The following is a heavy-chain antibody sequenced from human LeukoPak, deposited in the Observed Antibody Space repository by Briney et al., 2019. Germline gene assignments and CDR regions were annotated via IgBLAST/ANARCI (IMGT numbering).Heavy chain of an antibody. CDR1: GGSFTYYY. V-gene: IGHV4-34*01. D-gene: IGHD3-10*01. CDR2: ISHAGTT. CDR3: ARLNLEYFYSSGPNDY. Sequence: SETLSLTCALYGGSFTYYYWTWIRQPPGKGLEWIGEISHAGTTDYNPSLKSRVTISVDTSKNQFSLKLNSVTAADTAVYYCARLNLEYFYSSGPNDYWGQGTLVTVSS. J-gene: IGHJ4*02.